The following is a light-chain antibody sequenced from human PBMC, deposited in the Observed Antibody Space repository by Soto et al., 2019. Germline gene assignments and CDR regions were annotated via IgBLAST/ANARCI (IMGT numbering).Light chain of an antibody. J-gene: IGKJ1*01. V-gene: IGKV3-15*01. CDR3: QQYNNWPPGT. CDR1: QSVSSN. CDR2: GAS. Sequence: EIVMTQSPATLSVSPGERATLSCRASQSVSSNLAWYQQKPGQAPRLLIYGASTRATGIPARFSGSGSGTEFTLTISILQCEDFAVYYCQQYNNWPPGTFGQGTKVEIK.